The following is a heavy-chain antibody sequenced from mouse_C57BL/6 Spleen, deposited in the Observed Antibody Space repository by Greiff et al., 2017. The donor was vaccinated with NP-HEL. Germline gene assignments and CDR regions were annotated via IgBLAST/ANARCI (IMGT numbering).Heavy chain of an antibody. J-gene: IGHJ3*01. CDR2: IDPSDSYT. CDR1: GYTFTSYW. Sequence: VQLQQPGAELVMPGASVKLSCKASGYTFTSYWMHWVKQRPGQGLEWIGEIDPSDSYTNYNQKFKGKSTLTVDKSSSTAYMQLSSLTSEDSAVYYCARRGYDSWFAYWGQGTLVTVSA. V-gene: IGHV1-69*01. CDR3: ARRGYDSWFAY. D-gene: IGHD2-4*01.